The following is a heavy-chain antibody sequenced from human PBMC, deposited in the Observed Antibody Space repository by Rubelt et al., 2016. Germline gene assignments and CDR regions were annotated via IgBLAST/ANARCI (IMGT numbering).Heavy chain of an antibody. J-gene: IGHJ4*02. D-gene: IGHD1-1*01. Sequence: QVQLQQWGAGLLKPSGTLSLTCAVSGGSISSSNWWIWVRQPPGKGLEWIGIIDHGGRAYYNPTLKSRVTSSVDTSKQQLSLKLRSVTAADTAVYYCARDDFVNNWVDYWGQGTRVTVSS. CDR1: GGSISSSNW. CDR2: IDHGGRA. CDR3: ARDDFVNNWVDY. V-gene: IGHV4-4*02.